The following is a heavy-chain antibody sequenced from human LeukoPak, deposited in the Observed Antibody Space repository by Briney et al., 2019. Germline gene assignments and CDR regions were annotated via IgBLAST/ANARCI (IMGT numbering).Heavy chain of an antibody. CDR3: ASSSGDYYDSSGYYQYYFDY. CDR2: IIPILGIA. J-gene: IGHJ4*02. Sequence: EASVKVSCKASGGTFSSYAISWVRQAPGQGLEWMGRIIPILGIANYAQKFQGRVTITADKSTSTAYMELSSLRSEDTAVYYCASSSGDYYDSSGYYQYYFDYWGQGTLVTVSS. D-gene: IGHD3-22*01. V-gene: IGHV1-69*04. CDR1: GGTFSSYA.